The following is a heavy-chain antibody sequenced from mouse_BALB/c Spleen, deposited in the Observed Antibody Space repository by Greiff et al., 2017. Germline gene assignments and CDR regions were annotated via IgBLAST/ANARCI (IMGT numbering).Heavy chain of an antibody. CDR2: IDPANGNT. V-gene: IGHV14-3*02. Sequence: EVKLMESGAELVKPGASVKLSCTASGFNIKDTYMHWVKQRPEQGLEWIGRIDPANGNTKYDPKFQGKATITADTSSNTAYLQLSSLTSEDTAVYYCASAFYYDYEGWAMDYWGQGTSVTVSS. CDR3: ASAFYYDYEGWAMDY. J-gene: IGHJ4*01. CDR1: GFNIKDTY. D-gene: IGHD2-4*01.